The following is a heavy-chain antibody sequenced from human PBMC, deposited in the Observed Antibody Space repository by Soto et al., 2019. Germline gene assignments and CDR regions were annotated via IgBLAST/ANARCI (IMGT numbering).Heavy chain of an antibody. J-gene: IGHJ5*02. V-gene: IGHV4-39*01. D-gene: IGHD1-1*01. CDR2: IYYSGST. Sequence: TSETLSLTCTVSGGSISSSIYYWGWIRQTPGKGLEWIGSIYYSGSTYYNPSLNSRVTISVDMSQNKFSLKLRSVTAADTAVYYCARRGRRERRENWFDPWGQGTLVTVSS. CDR3: ARRGRRERRENWFDP. CDR1: GGSISSSIYY.